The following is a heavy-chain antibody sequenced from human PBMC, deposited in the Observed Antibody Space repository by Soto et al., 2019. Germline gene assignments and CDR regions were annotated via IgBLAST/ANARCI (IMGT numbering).Heavy chain of an antibody. J-gene: IGHJ4*02. Sequence: SLKVSCKASGGTFSRYAINWVRQAPGQGLEWMGGIIPMFGTANYAQKFQGRVTITADESTNTGYMELRSLISEDTAVYYCARDGTLYDSSGYYYLYWGQGTLVTVSS. CDR2: IIPMFGTA. CDR3: ARDGTLYDSSGYYYLY. CDR1: GGTFSRYA. V-gene: IGHV1-69*13. D-gene: IGHD3-22*01.